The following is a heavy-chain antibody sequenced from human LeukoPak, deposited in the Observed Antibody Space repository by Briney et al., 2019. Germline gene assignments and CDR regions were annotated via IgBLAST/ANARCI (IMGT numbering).Heavy chain of an antibody. CDR2: TYYMSKWYN. V-gene: IGHV6-1*01. CDR1: GDSVSSNSAA. CDR3: ARDPSHTGYGMDV. J-gene: IGHJ6*02. Sequence: SQTLSLTCAISGDSVSSNSAAWNWITQSPSRGLEWLGRTYYMSKWYNDYALSVKSRITINPDTYKNQFSLQLNSVTPEDTAVYYCARDPSHTGYGMDVWGQGTTVTVSS.